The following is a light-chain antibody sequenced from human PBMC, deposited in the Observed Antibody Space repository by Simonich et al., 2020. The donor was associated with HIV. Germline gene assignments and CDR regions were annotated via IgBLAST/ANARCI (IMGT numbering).Light chain of an antibody. J-gene: IGLJ3*02. V-gene: IGLV9-49*01. CDR2: VGTGGRVG. CDR1: SGYSDYK. CDR3: GADHGSGSNFVWV. Sequence: QPVLTQPPSASASLGASVTLTCTLSSGYSDYKVDWYQQRPGKGPRFVMGVGTGGRVGSKGDGIPDRLSGVGSGLNRYLTIKNIQEEDESDYHCGADHGSGSNFVWVFGGGTKLTVL.